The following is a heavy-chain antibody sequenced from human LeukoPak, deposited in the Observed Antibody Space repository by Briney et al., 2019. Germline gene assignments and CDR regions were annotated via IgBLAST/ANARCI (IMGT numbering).Heavy chain of an antibody. D-gene: IGHD3-16*01. CDR1: SLISSHAW. Sequence: TGGSLRLSCVFPSLISSHAWMNWARQAPGKGLEWVASINHNGNVNYYVDSVKGRFTISRDNAKNSLYLQMSNLRAEDTAVYFCARGGGLDVWGQGATVTVSS. CDR3: ARGGGLDV. J-gene: IGHJ6*02. V-gene: IGHV3-7*03. CDR2: INHNGNVN.